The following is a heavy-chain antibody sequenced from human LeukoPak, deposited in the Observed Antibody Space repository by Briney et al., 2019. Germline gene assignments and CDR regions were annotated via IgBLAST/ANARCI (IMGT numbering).Heavy chain of an antibody. V-gene: IGHV3-72*01. J-gene: IGHJ3*02. Sequence: GGPLRLSCEASGFTFSNAWMSWVRQAPGKGLEWVGRIRDKVHSYTTEYAASVQGRFTISRDDSKNSLYLQMNSLKTEDTAVYYCARDLGAHAFDIWGQGTMVTVSS. CDR3: ARDLGAHAFDI. CDR2: IRDKVHSYTT. CDR1: GFTFSNAW.